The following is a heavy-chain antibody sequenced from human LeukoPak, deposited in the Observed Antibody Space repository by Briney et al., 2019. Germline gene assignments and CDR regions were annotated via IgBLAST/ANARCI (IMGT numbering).Heavy chain of an antibody. CDR2: IKSKTDGGTT. D-gene: IGHD3-16*01. CDR1: GFTFSNAW. CDR3: TTVAGGGYFDY. Sequence: GGSLRLSCEASGFTFSNAWMSWVRQAPGKGLEWVGRIKSKTDGGTTDYAAPVKGRFTISRDDSKNTLYLQMNSLKTADKAVYYCTTVAGGGYFDYWGQGTLVTVSS. J-gene: IGHJ4*02. V-gene: IGHV3-15*01.